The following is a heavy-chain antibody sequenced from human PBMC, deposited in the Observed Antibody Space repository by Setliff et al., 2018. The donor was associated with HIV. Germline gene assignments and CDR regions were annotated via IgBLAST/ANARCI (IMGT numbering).Heavy chain of an antibody. CDR2: IFPDDSDT. V-gene: IGHV5-51*01. CDR3: ARLGTYCSGGDCYSDHYFDY. D-gene: IGHD2-15*01. CDR1: GYSFTDNW. J-gene: IGHJ4*02. Sequence: HGESLKISCKVSGYSFTDNWIGWVRQMPGKGLEWMGIIFPDDSDTTYSPSFQGQVTISVDKSITTAYLQWGSLKASDTAIYYCARLGTYCSGGDCYSDHYFDYWGQGTPVTVSS.